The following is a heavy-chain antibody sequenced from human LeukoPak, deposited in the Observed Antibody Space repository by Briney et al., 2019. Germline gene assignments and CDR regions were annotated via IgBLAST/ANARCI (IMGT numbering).Heavy chain of an antibody. CDR3: ARVVVVPAAMDYFDY. V-gene: IGHV3-21*01. Sequence: PGGSLRLSCAASGFTFSSYSMNWVRQAPGKGLEWVSSISSSSSYIYYADSVKGRFTISRDNAKNSLYLQMNSLRAEDTAVYYCARVVVVPAAMDYFDYWGQGTLVTVSS. D-gene: IGHD2-2*01. J-gene: IGHJ4*02. CDR1: GFTFSSYS. CDR2: ISSSSSYI.